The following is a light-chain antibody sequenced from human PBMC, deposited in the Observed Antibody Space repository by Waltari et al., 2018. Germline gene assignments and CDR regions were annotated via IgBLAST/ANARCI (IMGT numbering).Light chain of an antibody. CDR1: QSISCY. CDR2: STS. V-gene: IGKV1-39*01. Sequence: DIQMTQSPASLSASVGDRGTITFRASQSISCYLNWYQQKTGKAPKVLIYSTSNLQSGVPSRFSGSTSGTEFTLTIISLQPEDFAVYFCQQTYRTPFTFGPGTKVDTK. J-gene: IGKJ3*01. CDR3: QQTYRTPFT.